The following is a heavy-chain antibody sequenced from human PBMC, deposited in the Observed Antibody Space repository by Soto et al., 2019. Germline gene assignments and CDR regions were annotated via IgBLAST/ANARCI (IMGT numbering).Heavy chain of an antibody. D-gene: IGHD2-21*01. CDR2: IWYDGNNK. Sequence: GGSLRLSCAASGFTFSNYGMHWVRQAPGKGLEWVAVIWYDGNNKYYADSVKGRFTISRDNSNNTLYVQMTSLRAEDTAVYYCARGLHSIFDYWGQGSLVTVSS. J-gene: IGHJ4*02. V-gene: IGHV3-33*01. CDR3: ARGLHSIFDY. CDR1: GFTFSNYG.